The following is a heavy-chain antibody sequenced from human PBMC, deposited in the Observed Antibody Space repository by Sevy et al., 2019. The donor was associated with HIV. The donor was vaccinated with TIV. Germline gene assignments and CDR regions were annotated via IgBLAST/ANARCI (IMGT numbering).Heavy chain of an antibody. CDR2: IYYNGYT. V-gene: IGHV4-39*01. J-gene: IGHJ4*02. D-gene: IGHD4-17*01. CDR3: GRHSYGDYHTYFDY. Sequence: SETLSLTCTVSGGSISTNSYYWGWIRQPPGKGLELIGSIYYNGYTYYNPSLKSRVTISVDTSKNQFSLMLISVTAADTAMYYCGRHSYGDYHTYFDYWGQGTLVTVSS. CDR1: GGSISTNSYY.